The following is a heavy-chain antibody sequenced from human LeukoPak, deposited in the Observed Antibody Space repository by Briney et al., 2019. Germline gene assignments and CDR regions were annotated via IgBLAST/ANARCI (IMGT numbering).Heavy chain of an antibody. CDR2: INSDGSST. CDR1: GSTFSSYW. V-gene: IGHV3-74*01. D-gene: IGHD1-26*01. CDR3: AKGGRNVIDY. Sequence: PGGSLRLSRAASGSTFSSYWMHWVRQAPGKGLVWVSRINSDGSSTSYADSVKGRLTISRDNAKNTLYLQMNSLRDEDTAVYYCAKGGRNVIDYWGQGTLVTVSS. J-gene: IGHJ4*02.